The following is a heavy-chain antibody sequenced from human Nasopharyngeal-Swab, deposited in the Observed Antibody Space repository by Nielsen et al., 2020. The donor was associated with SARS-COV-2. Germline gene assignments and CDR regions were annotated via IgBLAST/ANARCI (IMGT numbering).Heavy chain of an antibody. CDR1: GGSFSGYY. CDR2: INHSGST. D-gene: IGHD5-24*01. V-gene: IGHV4-34*01. Sequence: SETLSLTCAVYGGSFSGYYWSWIRQPPGKGLEWIGEINHSGSTNYNPSLKSRVTISVDTSKNQFSLKLSSVTAADTAVYYCARVGGRDGYNLGSWGQGTLVTVSS. J-gene: IGHJ5*02. CDR3: ARVGGRDGYNLGS.